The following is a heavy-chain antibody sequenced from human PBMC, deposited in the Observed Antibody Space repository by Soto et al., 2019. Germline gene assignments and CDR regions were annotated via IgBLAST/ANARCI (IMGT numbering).Heavy chain of an antibody. CDR1: GFTVSSNY. V-gene: IGHV3-53*01. D-gene: IGHD2-21*02. CDR2: IYSGGST. Sequence: GGSLRLSCAASGFTVSSNYMSWVRQAPGKGLEWVSVIYSGGSTYYADSVKGRFTISRDNSKNTLYLQMNSLRAEDTAVYYCAGGAYCGGDCYSWYFDLWGRGTLVTVSS. CDR3: AGGAYCGGDCYSWYFDL. J-gene: IGHJ2*01.